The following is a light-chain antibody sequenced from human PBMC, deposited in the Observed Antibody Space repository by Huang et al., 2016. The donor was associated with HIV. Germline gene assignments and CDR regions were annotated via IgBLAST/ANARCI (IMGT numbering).Light chain of an antibody. CDR3: MQASHGAAT. V-gene: IGKV2-30*01. CDR2: KLS. Sequence: DVLLTQSPLSLPVTLGQPAFITCKSNQRLVYGDGNIYLNWFHQRPGHSPRRLIYKLSNRDSGVPDRFSGGGAGTDFTLWISEVEAEDVGDYYCMQASHGAATFGPGTRVDIK. CDR1: QRLVYGDGNIY. J-gene: IGKJ1*01.